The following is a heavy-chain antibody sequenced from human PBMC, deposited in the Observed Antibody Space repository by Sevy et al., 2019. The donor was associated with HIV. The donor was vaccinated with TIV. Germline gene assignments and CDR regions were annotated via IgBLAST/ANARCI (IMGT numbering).Heavy chain of an antibody. V-gene: IGHV4-4*07. Sequence: SENLSLTCTVSGDSMSGYYWSWIRQPAGKGLEWIGRIYTSGSTYYNPSLMSRVTLSIDTSKNQFSLWLSSVTAAYTAVDFCVHSRSQQPVHYYDYMDVWGKGTSVTVSS. CDR2: IYTSGST. J-gene: IGHJ6*03. D-gene: IGHD1-26*01. CDR3: VHSRSQQPVHYYDYMDV. CDR1: GDSMSGYY.